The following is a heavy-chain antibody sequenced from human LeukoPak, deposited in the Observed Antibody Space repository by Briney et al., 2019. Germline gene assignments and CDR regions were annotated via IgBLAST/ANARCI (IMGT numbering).Heavy chain of an antibody. CDR3: ARRSSASGTGAFDI. D-gene: IGHD6-13*01. CDR2: INHRGST. J-gene: IGHJ3*02. V-gene: IGHV4-34*01. Sequence: SETLSLTCAVYGGSFWGYYWSWIRQPPGKGLEWVGEINHRGSTNYNPSLNSRVTISVDTSKNQFSLKLSSVTAADTAVYYCARRSSASGTGAFDIWGQGTMVTVSS. CDR1: GGSFWGYY.